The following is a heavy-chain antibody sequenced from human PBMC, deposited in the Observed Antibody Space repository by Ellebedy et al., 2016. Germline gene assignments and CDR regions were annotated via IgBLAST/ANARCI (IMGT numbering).Heavy chain of an antibody. D-gene: IGHD3-22*01. V-gene: IGHV3-7*01. CDR3: ARDKIEGPTHFDY. J-gene: IGHJ4*02. CDR1: GFTLSTYW. Sequence: GGTLRLSCAASGFTLSTYWMSWVRQAPGKGLEWVANIEQDGSQKNYGGSVAGRFTISRDNTKNSLYLQMNSLRVEDTAVYYCARDKIEGPTHFDYWGQGILVTVSS. CDR2: IEQDGSQK.